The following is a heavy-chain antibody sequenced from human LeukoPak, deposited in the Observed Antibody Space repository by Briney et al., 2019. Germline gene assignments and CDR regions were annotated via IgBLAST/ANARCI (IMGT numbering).Heavy chain of an antibody. Sequence: GGSLRLSCAASGFTFSDYYMSWIRQAPGKGLEGFSYISSSSSYTKYSDSVKGRFTISRDNAKNSLYLQMNSLRAEDTAVYYCARDPTVTTNYYYGMDVWGQGTTVTVSS. CDR1: GFTFSDYY. CDR3: ARDPTVTTNYYYGMDV. CDR2: ISSSSSYT. D-gene: IGHD4-17*01. J-gene: IGHJ6*02. V-gene: IGHV3-11*05.